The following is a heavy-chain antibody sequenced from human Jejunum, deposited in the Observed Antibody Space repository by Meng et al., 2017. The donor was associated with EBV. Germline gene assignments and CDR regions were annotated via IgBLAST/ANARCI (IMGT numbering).Heavy chain of an antibody. CDR2: INWDGRRT. Sequence: EMQRAESGGGVVRPGGSLRLSCVASGFTLEDYGMNWVRQVPGKGLEWVATINWDGRRTGYADSVKGRFTISRDNAKNSLYLQMNSLRAEDTALYHCARDKRGAGYCHDYWGQGTLVTVSS. D-gene: IGHD2-2*03. V-gene: IGHV3-20*01. J-gene: IGHJ4*02. CDR3: ARDKRGAGYCHDY. CDR1: GFTLEDYG.